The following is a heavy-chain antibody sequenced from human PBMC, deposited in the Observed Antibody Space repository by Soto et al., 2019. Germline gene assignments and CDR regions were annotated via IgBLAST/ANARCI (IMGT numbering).Heavy chain of an antibody. CDR3: ARFEMPRINGFDY. D-gene: IGHD3-10*01. J-gene: IGHJ4*02. Sequence: QVQLQESGPGLVKPSQTLSLTCTVSGGSISSGGYYCSWIRQHPGKCLEWIGYIYYSGSTYYNPSLKSRVTISVDTSKNQFSLKLSSVTAADTAVYYCARFEMPRINGFDYWGQGTLVTVSS. CDR1: GGSISSGGYY. CDR2: IYYSGST. V-gene: IGHV4-31*03.